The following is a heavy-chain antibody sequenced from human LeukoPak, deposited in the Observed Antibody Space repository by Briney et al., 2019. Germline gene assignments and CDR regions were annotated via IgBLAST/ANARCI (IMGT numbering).Heavy chain of an antibody. V-gene: IGHV1-46*01. CDR1: GYTFTSYY. Sequence: ASVKVSCKASGYTFTSYYVHWVRQAPGQGLEWMGIINPSGGSTSYAQKFQGRVTMTRDTSTSTVYMELSSLRSEDTAVYYCARDNIVVVPAAPGYGMDVWGQGTTVTVSS. CDR3: ARDNIVVVPAAPGYGMDV. CDR2: INPSGGST. J-gene: IGHJ6*02. D-gene: IGHD2-2*01.